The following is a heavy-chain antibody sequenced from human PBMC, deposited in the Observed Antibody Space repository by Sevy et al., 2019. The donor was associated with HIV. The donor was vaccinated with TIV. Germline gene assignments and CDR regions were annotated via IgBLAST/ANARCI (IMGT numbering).Heavy chain of an antibody. CDR1: GGSISSGGYS. D-gene: IGHD4-17*01. Sequence: SETLSLTCAVSGGSISSGGYSWSWIRQPPGKGLEWIGYIYHSGSTYYNPSLKSRVTISVDRSKNQFSLKLSSVTAADTAVYYCASVTVTTPFGVFQHWGQGTLVTVSS. V-gene: IGHV4-30-2*01. J-gene: IGHJ1*01. CDR3: ASVTVTTPFGVFQH. CDR2: IYHSGST.